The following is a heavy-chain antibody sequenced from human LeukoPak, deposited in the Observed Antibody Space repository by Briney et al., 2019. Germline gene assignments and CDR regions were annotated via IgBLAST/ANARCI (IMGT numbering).Heavy chain of an antibody. CDR1: GVSISRGSHY. CDR2: IHTFGNT. V-gene: IGHV4-61*02. J-gene: IGHJ4*02. CDR3: ARDRSYYSDTGTDY. Sequence: SETLSLTCTVSGVSISRGSHYWSWIRQPAGKGLEWIGRIHTFGNTNYSPSLWRRVTISVDTSKNQFSLRLHSVTAADTAVYYCARDRSYYSDTGTDYWGQGALVTVSS. D-gene: IGHD3-22*01.